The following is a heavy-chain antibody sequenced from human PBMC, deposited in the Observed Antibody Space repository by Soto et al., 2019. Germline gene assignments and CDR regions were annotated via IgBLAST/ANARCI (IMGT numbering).Heavy chain of an antibody. CDR2: IYYNGGT. D-gene: IGHD2-2*01. V-gene: IGHV4-61*08. CDR3: AGDPGYVDI. CDR1: GGSVSSGGYY. Sequence: SETLSLTCTVSGGSVSSGGYYWSWIRQPPGKGLEWIGYIYYNGGTNYNPSLNSRVTMSVDTSKNQFSLKLTSVNTADTAVYYCAGDPGYVDIWGQGTMVTVSS. J-gene: IGHJ3*02.